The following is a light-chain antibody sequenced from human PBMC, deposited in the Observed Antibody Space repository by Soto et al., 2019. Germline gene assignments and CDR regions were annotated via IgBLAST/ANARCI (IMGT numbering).Light chain of an antibody. Sequence: QSALTQPPSVSGSPGQSVTISCTGTSSDVGSYNRVSWYQQPPGTAPKLMIYEVSNRPSGVPDRFSGSKSGNTASLTISGLQAEGEADYYCSSYTSSSTLVFGGGTKVTVL. CDR1: SSDVGSYNR. V-gene: IGLV2-18*02. CDR2: EVS. CDR3: SSYTSSSTLV. J-gene: IGLJ2*01.